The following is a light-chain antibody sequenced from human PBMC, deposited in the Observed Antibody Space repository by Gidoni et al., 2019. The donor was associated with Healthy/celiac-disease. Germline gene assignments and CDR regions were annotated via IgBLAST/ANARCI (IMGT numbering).Light chain of an antibody. CDR2: GAS. V-gene: IGKV3-20*01. Sequence: EIVLTQSPGTLSLSPGDRATLSCRASQSVSSSYLAWYQQKPGQAPRLLIYGASSRATGIPDRFSGSGSGTDFTLTISRLEPEDFAVYYCQQYGSSPRGFGGGTKVEIK. CDR3: QQYGSSPRG. CDR1: QSVSSSY. J-gene: IGKJ4*01.